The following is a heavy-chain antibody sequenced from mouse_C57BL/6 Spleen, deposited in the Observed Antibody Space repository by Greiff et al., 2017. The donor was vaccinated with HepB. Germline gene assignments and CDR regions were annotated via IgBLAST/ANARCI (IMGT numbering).Heavy chain of an antibody. D-gene: IGHD2-4*01. V-gene: IGHV5-9*01. CDR2: ISGGGGNT. CDR1: GFTFSSYT. Sequence: EVQRVESGGGLVKPGGSLKLSCAASGFTFSSYTMSWVRQTPEKRLEWVATISGGGGNTYYPDSVKGRFTISRDNAKNTLYLQMSSLRSEDTALYYCARLYYDYDGWYFDVWGTGTTVTVSS. CDR3: ARLYYDYDGWYFDV. J-gene: IGHJ1*03.